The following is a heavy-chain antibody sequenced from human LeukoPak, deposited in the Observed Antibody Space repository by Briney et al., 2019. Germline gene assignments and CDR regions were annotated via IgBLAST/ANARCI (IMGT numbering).Heavy chain of an antibody. CDR2: ISSSSNYI. J-gene: IGHJ4*02. CDR1: GFSLSGYS. D-gene: IGHD1-26*01. CDR3: ARDPWGSGSY. Sequence: GGSLTLSCAASGFSLSGYSVNWVRPAPGKGLEWVSFISSSSNYIYYADSVKGRFTISRDNAKNSVYLQMSSLRAEDTAEYYCARDPWGSGSYWGQGTLVTVSS. V-gene: IGHV3-21*01.